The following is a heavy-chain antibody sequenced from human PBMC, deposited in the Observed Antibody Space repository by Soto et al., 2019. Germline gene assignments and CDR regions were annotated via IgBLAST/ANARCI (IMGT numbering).Heavy chain of an antibody. Sequence: QVQLQESGPGLVKPSQTLSLTCTVSGGSISSGGYYWSWIRQHPGKGLEWIGYIYYSGSTYYNPSLKSRVTISVDTSKNQFSLKLSSVTAADTAVYYCARSRADYYGSGSYYNVPDYWGQGTLVTVSS. CDR3: ARSRADYYGSGSYYNVPDY. J-gene: IGHJ4*02. D-gene: IGHD3-10*01. CDR1: GGSISSGGYY. CDR2: IYYSGST. V-gene: IGHV4-31*03.